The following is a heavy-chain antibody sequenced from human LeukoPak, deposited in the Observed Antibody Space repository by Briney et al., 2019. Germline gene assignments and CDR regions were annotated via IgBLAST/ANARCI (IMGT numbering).Heavy chain of an antibody. D-gene: IGHD3-3*01. J-gene: IGHJ5*02. CDR3: ARDSLRFLEWLGGFDT. CDR1: GGSISSGDYY. V-gene: IGHV4-30-4*08. CDR2: IYYSGST. Sequence: PSQTLSLTCTVSGGSISSGDYYWSWIPQPPGKGLEWIGYIYYSGSTYYNPSLKSRVTISVDTSKNQFSLKLSSVTAADTAVYYCARDSLRFLEWLGGFDTWGQGTLVTVSS.